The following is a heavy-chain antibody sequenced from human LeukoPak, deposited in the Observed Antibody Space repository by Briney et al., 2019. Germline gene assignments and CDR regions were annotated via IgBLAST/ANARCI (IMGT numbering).Heavy chain of an antibody. CDR3: ARAGYSSRWYLRWVYFDY. CDR1: GFTVSSNY. V-gene: IGHV3-53*01. CDR2: IYSGGST. Sequence: GGSLRLSCSATGFTVSSNYMSWVRQAPGKGLEWVSVIYSGGSTYYADSVKGRFTISRDNSKNTLYLQMNSLRAEDTAAYYCARAGYSSRWYLRWVYFDYWGQGTLVTVSS. J-gene: IGHJ4*02. D-gene: IGHD6-19*01.